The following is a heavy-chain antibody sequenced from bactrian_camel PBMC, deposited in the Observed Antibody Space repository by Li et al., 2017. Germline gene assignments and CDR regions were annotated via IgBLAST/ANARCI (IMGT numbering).Heavy chain of an antibody. CDR1: GGTFSRWV. J-gene: IGHJ4*01. Sequence: VQLVESGGGLVQPGGSLTISCTVSGGTFSRWVMDWVRQVPGQGLEWVSGIDRSGGSTDYADSVKGRFTMYRDNRKNTLYLEMNSLKTEDTAVYHCAPDPRGSAYWGQGTQVTVS. CDR2: IDRSGGST. CDR3: APDPRGSAY. D-gene: IGHD3*01. V-gene: IGHV3S40*01.